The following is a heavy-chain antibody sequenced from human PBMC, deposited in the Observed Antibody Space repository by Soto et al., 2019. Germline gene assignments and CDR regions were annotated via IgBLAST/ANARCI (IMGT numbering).Heavy chain of an antibody. V-gene: IGHV3-30-3*01. J-gene: IGHJ1*01. D-gene: IGHD3-22*01. CDR2: ISVDGGRT. CDR1: GFTFSSYV. Sequence: QVQLVESGGGMVQPGRSLRLSCTASGFTFSSYVMHWVRQAPGEGLEWVAGISVDGGRTHYAGSVKDRFTISRDNSKNALYLQMDSLTPEETAVYYCATEDGSSGRAGTFGHWGQGTLVTVSS. CDR3: ATEDGSSGRAGTFGH.